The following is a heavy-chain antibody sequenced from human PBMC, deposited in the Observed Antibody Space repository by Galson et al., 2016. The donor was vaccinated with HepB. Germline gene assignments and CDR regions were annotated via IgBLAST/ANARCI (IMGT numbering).Heavy chain of an antibody. D-gene: IGHD6-6*01. CDR1: GFTFSHYG. CDR2: IWYDRGKE. Sequence: SLRLSCAASGFTFSHYGMHWVRQAPGKGREWVAVIWYDRGKEYYNESVKGRFTISRDNSKNTLYLEMNTLRVEDTAVYFCARGSSSRSIYYYYYYTMDVWGQGTTVTVSS. V-gene: IGHV3-33*01. J-gene: IGHJ6*02. CDR3: ARGSSSRSIYYYYYYTMDV.